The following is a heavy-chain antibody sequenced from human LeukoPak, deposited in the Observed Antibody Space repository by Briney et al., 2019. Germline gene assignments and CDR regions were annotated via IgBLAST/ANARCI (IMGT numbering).Heavy chain of an antibody. J-gene: IGHJ4*02. CDR3: ARASLTMVRGVITSPYYFDY. V-gene: IGHV4-4*02. Sequence: TSETLSLTCAVSAGSISSSNWWTWVRQPPGKGLEWIGEIYHNGSTNYNPSLKSRVTVSVDKSKNQFSLNLSSVTAADTAVYYCARASLTMVRGVITSPYYFDYWGQGTLVTVSS. D-gene: IGHD3-10*01. CDR1: AGSISSSNW. CDR2: IYHNGST.